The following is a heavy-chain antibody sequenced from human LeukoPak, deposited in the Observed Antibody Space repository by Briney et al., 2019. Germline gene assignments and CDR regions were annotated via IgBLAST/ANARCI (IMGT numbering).Heavy chain of an antibody. CDR3: ARGYCSGGSCYPYYFDY. CDR2: IYYSGST. V-gene: IGHV4-59*08. CDR1: GGSISSYY. Sequence: SETLSLTCTVSGGSISSYYWSWIRQPPGKGLEWIGYIYYSGSTNYNPSLKSRVTISVDTSKNQFSLKLSSVTAADTTVYYCARGYCSGGSCYPYYFDYWGQGTLVTVSS. J-gene: IGHJ4*02. D-gene: IGHD2-15*01.